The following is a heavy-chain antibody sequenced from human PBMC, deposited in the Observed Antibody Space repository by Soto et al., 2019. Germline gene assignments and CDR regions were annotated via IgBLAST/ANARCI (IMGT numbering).Heavy chain of an antibody. Sequence: GGSLRLSCAASGFTFTSYVMSWVRQAPGKGLEWVAGISGGGSTAFYADSVKGRFTISRDNAKNTLVLQMDSLRAEDAAIYYCAKDSNKYSSSLRGRYFDYWGQGTLVTVSS. D-gene: IGHD3-22*01. CDR1: GFTFTSYV. CDR3: AKDSNKYSSSLRGRYFDY. J-gene: IGHJ4*02. V-gene: IGHV3-23*01. CDR2: ISGGGSTA.